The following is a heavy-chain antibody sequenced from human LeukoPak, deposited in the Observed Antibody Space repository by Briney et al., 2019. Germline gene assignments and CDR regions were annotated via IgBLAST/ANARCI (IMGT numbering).Heavy chain of an antibody. CDR1: GYAFTAYY. Sequence: ASVKVSCKASGYAFTAYYMHWVRQAPGQGLEWMGWINPNSGGADYAQKFQGRVSMTRDTSINTAYMELSRLTSDDTAVYYCARDAIVRDYSNSDYWGQGTLVTVSS. J-gene: IGHJ4*02. V-gene: IGHV1-2*02. CDR2: INPNSGGA. D-gene: IGHD4-11*01. CDR3: ARDAIVRDYSNSDY.